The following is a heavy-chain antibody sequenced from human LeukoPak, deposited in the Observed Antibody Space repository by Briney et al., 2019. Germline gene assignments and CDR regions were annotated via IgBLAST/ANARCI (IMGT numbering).Heavy chain of an antibody. Sequence: PGGSLRLSCAASGFIFSLYGMHWVRQAPGKGLEWVAVISYDGSNKYYADSVKGRFTISRDNSKNTLYLQMTSLRADDTAVYYCAKEGSSNPFDYSGQGTLVTVSS. CDR3: AKEGSSNPFDY. D-gene: IGHD1-14*01. CDR2: ISYDGSNK. CDR1: GFIFSLYG. J-gene: IGHJ4*02. V-gene: IGHV3-30*18.